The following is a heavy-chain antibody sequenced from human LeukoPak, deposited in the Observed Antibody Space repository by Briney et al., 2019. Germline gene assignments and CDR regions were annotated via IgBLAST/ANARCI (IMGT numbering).Heavy chain of an antibody. V-gene: IGHV4-59*08. CDR1: GGSISSYY. J-gene: IGHJ2*01. CDR3: ARLTRGYSYGPLEL. Sequence: PSETLSLTCTVSGGSISSYYWSWIRQPPGKGLEWIGYIYYSGSTNYNPSLKSRVTISVDTSKNQFSLKLSSVTAADTAVYYCARLTRGYSYGPLELWGRGTLVTVSS. D-gene: IGHD5-18*01. CDR2: IYYSGST.